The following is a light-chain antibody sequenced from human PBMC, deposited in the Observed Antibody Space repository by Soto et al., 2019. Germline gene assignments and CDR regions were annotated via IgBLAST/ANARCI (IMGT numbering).Light chain of an antibody. J-gene: IGKJ5*01. CDR3: QQYNNWPPIT. Sequence: EIVMTQSPATLSVSPGERATLSCRASQSVSSNFAWYQQKPGQAPRLLIYGASTRATGIPDRFSGSGSGTDFTLTISRLEPEDFAVYYCQQYNNWPPITFGQGTRWRL. V-gene: IGKV3D-15*01. CDR2: GAS. CDR1: QSVSSN.